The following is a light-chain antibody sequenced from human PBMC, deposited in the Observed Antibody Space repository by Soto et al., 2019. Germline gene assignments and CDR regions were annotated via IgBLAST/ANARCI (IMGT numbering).Light chain of an antibody. J-gene: IGKJ4*01. CDR1: QSVSSSY. CDR3: LQNSNSLLT. CDR2: GAS. Sequence: EIVLTQSPGTLSFSLGERATLSCRASQSVSSSYLAWYQQKPGQAPRPLIYGASSRATGIPDRFSGSGSGTDFTLTISRLEPDDFAGYYCLQNSNSLLTFGGGTKVAIK. V-gene: IGKV3-20*01.